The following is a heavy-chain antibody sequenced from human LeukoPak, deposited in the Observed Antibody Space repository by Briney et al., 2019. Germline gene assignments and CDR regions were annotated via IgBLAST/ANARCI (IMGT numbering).Heavy chain of an antibody. Sequence: SQTLSLTCTVSGGSISSGGYYWSWIRQHPGKGLEWIGYIYYSGSTYYNPSLKSRVTISVDTSKNQFSLKLSSVTAADTAVYYCARAPGIVGTTPFGNYWGRGTLVTVSS. V-gene: IGHV4-31*03. D-gene: IGHD1-26*01. CDR1: GGSISSGGYY. J-gene: IGHJ4*02. CDR3: ARAPGIVGTTPFGNY. CDR2: IYYSGST.